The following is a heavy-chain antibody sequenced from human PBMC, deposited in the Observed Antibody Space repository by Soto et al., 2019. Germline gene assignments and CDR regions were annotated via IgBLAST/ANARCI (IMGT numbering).Heavy chain of an antibody. J-gene: IGHJ6*02. CDR2: IKQDGSEK. CDR3: ATMGDFLNYGKDL. D-gene: IGHD3-9*01. V-gene: IGHV3-7*01. CDR1: GFTFSSYW. Sequence: EVQLVESGGGLVQPGGSLRLSCAASGFTFSSYWMSWVRQAPGKGLEWVANIKQDGSEKYYVDSVKGRFTISRDNAKNSMFLQMNRLRAEDTAVYYFATMGDFLNYGKDLWGPGNTVTVSS.